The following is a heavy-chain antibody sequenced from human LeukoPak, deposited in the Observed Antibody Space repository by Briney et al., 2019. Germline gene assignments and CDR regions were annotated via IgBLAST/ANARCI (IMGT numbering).Heavy chain of an antibody. J-gene: IGHJ6*02. V-gene: IGHV4-59*01. CDR2: IYYSGST. CDR3: ARDLYVAYYYYGMDV. CDR1: GGSISSYY. D-gene: IGHD5/OR15-5a*01. Sequence: KPSETLSLTCTVSGGSISSYYWSWIRQPPGKGLEWIGYIYYSGSTNYNPSLKSRVTISVDTSENQFSLKLSSVTAADTAVYYCARDLYVAYYYYGMDVWGQGTTVTVSS.